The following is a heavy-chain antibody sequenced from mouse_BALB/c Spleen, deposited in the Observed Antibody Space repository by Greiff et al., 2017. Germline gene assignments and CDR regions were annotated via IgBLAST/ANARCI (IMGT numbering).Heavy chain of an antibody. CDR3: TKPDYYGNYRYYDAMED. CDR2: IWGDGST. D-gene: IGHD2-1*01. Sequence: QVQLKESGPGLVAPSQCLSITCTLSGFSLTSYCVSWVRQPPGKGLEWLGVIWGDGSTNYHSALISRLSITKDNSKSQVFLKLNSLQTDDTATYYGTKPDYYGNYRYYDAMEDGGQGTAGTVAS. V-gene: IGHV2-3*01. CDR1: GFSLTSYC. J-gene: IGHJ4*01.